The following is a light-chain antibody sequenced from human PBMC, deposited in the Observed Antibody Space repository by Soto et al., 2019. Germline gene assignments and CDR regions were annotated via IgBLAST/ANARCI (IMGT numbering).Light chain of an antibody. V-gene: IGKV1-39*01. J-gene: IGKJ4*01. CDR1: QSISNY. Sequence: DIPMTQSPSSLSASVGDRVTITCRASQSISNYLNWYQQKPGKAPKVLIYAASSLQSGVPSRFSGSGSGTDFTLAISSLQPEDFATYYCQQSYSIPLTFGGGTKVEIK. CDR2: AAS. CDR3: QQSYSIPLT.